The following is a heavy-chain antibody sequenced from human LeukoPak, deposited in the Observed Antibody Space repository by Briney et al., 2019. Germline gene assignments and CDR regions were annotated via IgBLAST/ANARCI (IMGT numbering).Heavy chain of an antibody. Sequence: GGSLRLSCAASGFTVSSNYMSWVRQAPGKGLEWVSVIYSGGSTYYADSVKGRFTISRDNSKNTLYLQMNSLRPEDTAVYYCAKDYDNSGYRLLGDVFDIWGQGTMVIVSS. V-gene: IGHV3-53*01. CDR1: GFTVSSNY. D-gene: IGHD3-22*01. J-gene: IGHJ3*02. CDR2: IYSGGST. CDR3: AKDYDNSGYRLLGDVFDI.